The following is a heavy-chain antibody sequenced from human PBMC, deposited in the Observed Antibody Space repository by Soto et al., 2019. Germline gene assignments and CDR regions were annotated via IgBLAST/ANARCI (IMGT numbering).Heavy chain of an antibody. J-gene: IGHJ5*02. Sequence: ASVKVSCKTSGYMFTNYGLSWVRQAPGQGLQWVGWINTYSGNTYYAQNLHGRVTVTTDTSTTTTYMELRSLKSDDTAVYYCAGAGSGFYGRFDLWGQGTLVTVSS. V-gene: IGHV1-18*01. CDR3: AGAGSGFYGRFDL. CDR1: GYMFTNYG. D-gene: IGHD3-22*01. CDR2: INTYSGNT.